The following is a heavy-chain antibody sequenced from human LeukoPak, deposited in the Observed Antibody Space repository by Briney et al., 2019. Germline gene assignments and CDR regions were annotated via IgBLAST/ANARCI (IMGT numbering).Heavy chain of an antibody. CDR2: IYRDGAT. D-gene: IGHD3-3*01. V-gene: IGHV3-53*01. J-gene: IGHJ4*02. Sequence: GGSLGLSCTASGFSVGTSYMNWVRQAPGKGLEWVSIIYRDGATYYADSVKGRFTISRDNSKNTLHLQMNSLRAEDTAVYYCTRDGGGYYDFWSGYPARINYWGQGTLVTVSS. CDR3: TRDGGGYYDFWSGYPARINY. CDR1: GFSVGTSY.